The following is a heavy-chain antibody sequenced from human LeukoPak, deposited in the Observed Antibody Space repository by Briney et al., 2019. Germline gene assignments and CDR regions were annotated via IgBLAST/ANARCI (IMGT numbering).Heavy chain of an antibody. Sequence: ASVKVSCKASGYTFTGYYMHWVRQAPGQGLEWVGWINPNSGGTNYAQKFQGWVTMTRDTSISTAYMELSRLRSDDTAVYYCARIRAYCSSTSCYRGTFDYWGQGTLVTVSS. CDR2: INPNSGGT. D-gene: IGHD2-2*02. CDR3: ARIRAYCSSTSCYRGTFDY. J-gene: IGHJ4*02. CDR1: GYTFTGYY. V-gene: IGHV1-2*04.